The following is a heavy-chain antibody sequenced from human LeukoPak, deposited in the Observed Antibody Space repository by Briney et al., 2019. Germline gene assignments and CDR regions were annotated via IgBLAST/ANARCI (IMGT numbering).Heavy chain of an antibody. D-gene: IGHD3-10*01. CDR3: VRPLRVTMIRGAAFRASSDFDP. CDR1: GYTFTGFY. Sequence: ASVKVSCKASGYTFTGFYFHWVRQAPGQGLEWMGWINPNSGGTNYAQRFQDRVTMTRDTSISTAYMEVSRLRYDDTAVYYCVRPLRVTMIRGAAFRASSDFDPWGQGTLVTVSS. J-gene: IGHJ5*02. V-gene: IGHV1-2*02. CDR2: INPNSGGT.